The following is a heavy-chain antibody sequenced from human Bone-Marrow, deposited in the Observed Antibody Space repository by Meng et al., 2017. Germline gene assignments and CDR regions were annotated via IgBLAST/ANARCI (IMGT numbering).Heavy chain of an antibody. Sequence: ASVKVSCKASGYTFTSYYMHWVRQAPGQGLEWMGIINPSGGSTSYAQKFQGRVTMTRDTSTSTVYMELSSLRSDDTAVYYCARVKRETYYYDSIPPDYWGQGTLVTVSS. CDR2: INPSGGST. CDR3: ARVKRETYYYDSIPPDY. D-gene: IGHD3-22*01. CDR1: GYTFTSYY. J-gene: IGHJ4*02. V-gene: IGHV1-46*01.